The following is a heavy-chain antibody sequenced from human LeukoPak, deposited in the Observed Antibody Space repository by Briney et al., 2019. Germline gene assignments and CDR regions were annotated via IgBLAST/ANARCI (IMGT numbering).Heavy chain of an antibody. CDR3: ARGEDYYDPPAFDY. CDR2: ISGDGSST. Sequence: PGGSLRLSCAASEFTFSSYWMHWVRQAPGEGLVWVSRISGDGSSTTYADSVKGRFTISRDNSKNTLYLQMNSLRAEDTAVYYCARGEDYYDPPAFDYWGQGTLVTVSS. V-gene: IGHV3-74*03. D-gene: IGHD3-22*01. CDR1: EFTFSSYW. J-gene: IGHJ4*02.